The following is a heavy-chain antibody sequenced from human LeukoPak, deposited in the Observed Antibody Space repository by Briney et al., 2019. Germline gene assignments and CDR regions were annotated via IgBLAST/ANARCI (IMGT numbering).Heavy chain of an antibody. V-gene: IGHV4-39*01. D-gene: IGHD5-18*01. Sequence: SETLSLTCTVAGGSISSSSYYWGWIRQPPGKGLEWIGSIYYSGSTYYNPSLKSRVTISVDTSKNQFSLKLSSVTAADTAVYYCARRKDSYVDYWGQGTLVTVSS. CDR1: GGSISSSSYY. J-gene: IGHJ4*02. CDR2: IYYSGST. CDR3: ARRKDSYVDY.